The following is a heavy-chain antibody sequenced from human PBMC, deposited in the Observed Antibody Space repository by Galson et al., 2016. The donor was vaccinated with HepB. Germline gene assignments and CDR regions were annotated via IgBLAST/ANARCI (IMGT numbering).Heavy chain of an antibody. Sequence: SLRLSCAASGFTFSDYYMTWIRQTPGKGLEWLADISSDGSSKHYADSAKGRFTISRDKAENSLHLQMNGLRVEDTAVYHCARWSAGMDVWGQGTTVAVSS. J-gene: IGHJ6*02. CDR2: ISSDGSSK. CDR1: GFTFSDYY. V-gene: IGHV3-11*04. CDR3: ARWSAGMDV.